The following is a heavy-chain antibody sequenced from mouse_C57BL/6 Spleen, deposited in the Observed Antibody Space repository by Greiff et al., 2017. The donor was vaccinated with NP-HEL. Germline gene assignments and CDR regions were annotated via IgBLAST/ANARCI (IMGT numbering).Heavy chain of an antibody. CDR1: GFNIKNTY. J-gene: IGHJ3*01. CDR2: IDPANGNT. V-gene: IGHV14-3*01. Sequence: VQLQQSVAELVRPGASVKLSCTASGFNIKNTYMHWVKQRPEQGLEWIGRIDPANGNTKYAPKFQGKATITADKPSNTAYLQLSSLTSEDTAIYYCAPSYYYGSSYPGAYWGQGTLVTVSA. CDR3: APSYYYGSSYPGAY. D-gene: IGHD1-1*01.